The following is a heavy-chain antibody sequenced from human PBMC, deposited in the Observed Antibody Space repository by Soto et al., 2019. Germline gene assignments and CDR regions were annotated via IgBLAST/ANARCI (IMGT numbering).Heavy chain of an antibody. V-gene: IGHV1-3*01. CDR3: ARGEYYDSSGYSYYFDY. CDR1: GYTFTSYA. Sequence: ASVKVSCKASGYTFTSYAMHWVRQAPGQRLEWMGWINAGNGNTKYSQKFQGRVTITRDTSASTAYMELSSLRSEDTAVYYCARGEYYDSSGYSYYFDYWGQGTLVTVSS. CDR2: INAGNGNT. D-gene: IGHD3-22*01. J-gene: IGHJ4*02.